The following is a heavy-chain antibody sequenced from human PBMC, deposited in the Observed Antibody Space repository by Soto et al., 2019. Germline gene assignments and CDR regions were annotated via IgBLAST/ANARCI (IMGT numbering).Heavy chain of an antibody. V-gene: IGHV4-39*01. J-gene: IGHJ5*02. CDR2: IYYSGST. CDR1: GGSISSSSYY. Sequence: PSETLSLTCTVSGGSISSSSYYWGWIRQPPGKGLEWIGSIYYSGSTYYNPSLKSRVTISVDTSKNQFSLKLSSVTAADTAVYYCARRKKFILFDPWGQGTLVTVSS. CDR3: ARRKKFILFDP.